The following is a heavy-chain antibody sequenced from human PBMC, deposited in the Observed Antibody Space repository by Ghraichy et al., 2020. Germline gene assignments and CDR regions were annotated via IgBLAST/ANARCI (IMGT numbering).Heavy chain of an antibody. CDR1: GYSISSGYY. CDR2: IYHSGST. Sequence: SETLSLTCTVSGYSISSGYYWGWIRQPPGKGLEWIGSIYHSGSTYYNPSLKSRVTISVDTSKNQFSLKLSSVTAADTAVYYCATADCSGGSCYFPQIDYWGQGTLVTVSS. V-gene: IGHV4-38-2*02. J-gene: IGHJ4*02. D-gene: IGHD2-15*01. CDR3: ATADCSGGSCYFPQIDY.